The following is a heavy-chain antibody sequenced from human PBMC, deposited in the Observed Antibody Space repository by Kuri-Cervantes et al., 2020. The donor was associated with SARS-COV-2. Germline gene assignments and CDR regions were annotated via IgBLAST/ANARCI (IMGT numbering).Heavy chain of an antibody. V-gene: IGHV3-48*01. Sequence: GGSLRLSCAASGFTFSSYSMNWVRQAPGKGLEWVSYISSSSSTIYYADSVKGRFTISRDNAKNSLYLQMNSLRAEDTAVYYCARIIWSGVAVAGTPDAFDIWGQGTMVTVSS. J-gene: IGHJ3*02. D-gene: IGHD6-19*01. CDR2: ISSSSSTI. CDR3: ARIIWSGVAVAGTPDAFDI. CDR1: GFTFSSYS.